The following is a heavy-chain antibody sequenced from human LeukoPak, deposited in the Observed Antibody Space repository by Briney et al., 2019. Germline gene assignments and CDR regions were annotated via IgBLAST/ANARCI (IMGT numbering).Heavy chain of an antibody. D-gene: IGHD5-18*01. V-gene: IGHV1-69*01. CDR1: GGTFSSYA. CDR2: IIPIFGTA. J-gene: IGHJ4*02. CDR3: ARVPGYSYDPPFDY. Sequence: ASVKVSCKASGGTFSSYAISWVRQAPGQGLEWMGGIIPIFGTANYAQKFQGRVTITADESTSTAYMELSSLRSEDTAVYYSARVPGYSYDPPFDYWGQGTLVTVSS.